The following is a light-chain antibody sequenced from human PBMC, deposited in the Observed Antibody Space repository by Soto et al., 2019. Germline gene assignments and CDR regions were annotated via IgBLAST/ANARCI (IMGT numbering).Light chain of an antibody. V-gene: IGLV1-44*01. CDR2: SNN. Sequence: HSVLTQPPSASGTPGQRVTISCSGSSSNIGSNTVNWYQQLPGTAPKLVIYSNNQRPSGVPDRFSGSKSGTSASLAISGLQSEDEADYYCVAWDDSLNGYVVFGGGTKLTVL. J-gene: IGLJ2*01. CDR1: SSNIGSNT. CDR3: VAWDDSLNGYVV.